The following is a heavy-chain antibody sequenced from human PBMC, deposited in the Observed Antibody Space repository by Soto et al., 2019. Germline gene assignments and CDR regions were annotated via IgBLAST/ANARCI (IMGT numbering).Heavy chain of an antibody. CDR3: AREDPIVGGFDY. CDR1: GGSISSYY. D-gene: IGHD1-26*01. J-gene: IGHJ4*02. V-gene: IGHV4-59*01. Sequence: SETLSLTCTVSGGSISSYYWSWIRQPPGKGLEWIGYIYYSGSTNYNPSLKSRVTISVDTSKNQFSLKLSSVTAADTAVYYCAREDPIVGGFDYWGQGTLVTVSS. CDR2: IYYSGST.